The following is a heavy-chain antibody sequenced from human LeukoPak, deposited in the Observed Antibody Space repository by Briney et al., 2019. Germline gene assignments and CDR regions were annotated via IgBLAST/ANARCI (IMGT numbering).Heavy chain of an antibody. Sequence: GGSLRLSCAASGFTLSSYGMHWVRQAPGKGLEWVAFIRYDGSNKYYADSVKGRFTISRENSKNTLYLQMNSLRAEDTAVYYCAKLRMTTMAYYFDYWGQGTLVTVSS. D-gene: IGHD5-24*01. V-gene: IGHV3-30*02. J-gene: IGHJ4*02. CDR2: IRYDGSNK. CDR3: AKLRMTTMAYYFDY. CDR1: GFTLSSYG.